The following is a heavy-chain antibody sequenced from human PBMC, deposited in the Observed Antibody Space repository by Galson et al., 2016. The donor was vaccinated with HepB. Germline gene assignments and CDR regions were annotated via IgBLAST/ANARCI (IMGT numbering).Heavy chain of an antibody. CDR3: AKDRQLWLGRIDY. Sequence: SLRLSCAASGFTFSRYALHWVRQAPGKGLEYVSAISSNGGTTYYADSVKGRFTISRDNSKNTLYLQMNSLRAEDTAVYYCAKDRQLWLGRIDYWGQGTLVTVSS. CDR2: ISSNGGTT. V-gene: IGHV3-64*04. J-gene: IGHJ4*02. CDR1: GFTFSRYA. D-gene: IGHD5-18*01.